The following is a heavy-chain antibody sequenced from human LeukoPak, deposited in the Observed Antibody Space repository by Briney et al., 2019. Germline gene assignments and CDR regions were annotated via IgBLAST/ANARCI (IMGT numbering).Heavy chain of an antibody. V-gene: IGHV1-8*01. CDR1: GYTFTSYD. J-gene: IGHJ6*02. D-gene: IGHD2-15*01. Sequence: ASVKVSCKASGYTFTSYDINRVRQATGQGLEWMGWMNPNSGNTGYAQKFQGRVTMTRNTSISTAYMELSSLRSEDTAVYYCARGGVGSYYYYGMDVWGQGTTVTVSS. CDR2: MNPNSGNT. CDR3: ARGGVGSYYYYGMDV.